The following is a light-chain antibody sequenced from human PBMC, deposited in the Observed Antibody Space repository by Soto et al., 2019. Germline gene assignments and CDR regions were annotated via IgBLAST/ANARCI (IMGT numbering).Light chain of an antibody. CDR2: EAS. V-gene: IGKV1-9*01. CDR3: QQTRSYPST. Sequence: DIHLTQSPSFLSASVGDRVTISCRPSQAVPNNMAWYPQRPGKVPQILIYEASILQSGVPSRFRGSCSGTDFTLTLSRLQAEDFATYYCQQTRSYPSTFGGGTKVDI. CDR1: QAVPNN. J-gene: IGKJ4*01.